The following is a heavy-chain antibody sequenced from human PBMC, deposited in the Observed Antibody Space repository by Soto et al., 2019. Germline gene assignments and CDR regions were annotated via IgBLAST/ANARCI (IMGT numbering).Heavy chain of an antibody. D-gene: IGHD2-15*01. CDR3: ARVKSLGGSAPNWFDP. J-gene: IGHJ5*02. Sequence: GASVKVSCKASGYTFTSYYMHWVRQAPGQGLEWMGIINPSGGSTSYAQKFQGRVTMTRDTSTSTVYMELSSLRSEDTAVYYCARVKSLGGSAPNWFDPWGQGTLVTV. CDR1: GYTFTSYY. CDR2: INPSGGST. V-gene: IGHV1-46*03.